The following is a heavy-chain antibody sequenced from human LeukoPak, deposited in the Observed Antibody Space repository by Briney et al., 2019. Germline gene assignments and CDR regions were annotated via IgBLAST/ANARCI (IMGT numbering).Heavy chain of an antibody. J-gene: IGHJ4*02. Sequence: ASVKVSCKASGYCFTNFGITWVRQAPGQGLEWMGWIAPYNGDTHYTQSLQDRVTMTTDTSTSTAYMELRSLRSDDTAVYYCASRNYYDTTGYYQFYFDYWGQGTLVTVSS. D-gene: IGHD3-22*01. CDR2: IAPYNGDT. CDR1: GYCFTNFG. CDR3: ASRNYYDTTGYYQFYFDY. V-gene: IGHV1-18*01.